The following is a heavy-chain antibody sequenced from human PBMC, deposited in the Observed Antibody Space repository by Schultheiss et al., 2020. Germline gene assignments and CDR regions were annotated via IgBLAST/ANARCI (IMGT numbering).Heavy chain of an antibody. V-gene: IGHV4-34*01. CDR2: INHSGST. CDR3: ARDLGYSGTYYYYGMDV. D-gene: IGHD5-12*01. Sequence: GSLRLSCAVYGGSFSGYYWSWIRQPPGKGLEWIGEINHSGSTNYNPSLKSRVTISVDTSKNQFSLKLSSVTAADTAVYYCARDLGYSGTYYYYGMDVWGQGTTVTVSS. CDR1: GGSFSGYY. J-gene: IGHJ6*02.